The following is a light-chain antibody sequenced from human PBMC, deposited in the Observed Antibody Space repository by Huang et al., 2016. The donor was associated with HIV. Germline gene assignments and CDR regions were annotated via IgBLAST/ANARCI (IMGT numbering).Light chain of an antibody. V-gene: IGKV3-15*01. Sequence: EIVMTQSPATLSVSPGERATLSCRASQSFSSNLVWYQQKPGQAPRLLLYGASTRATGIPARFSGSGSGTEFTLTISSLQSEDFAVYYCQQYNNWPLTFGGGTKVEIK. CDR3: QQYNNWPLT. J-gene: IGKJ4*01. CDR1: QSFSSN. CDR2: GAS.